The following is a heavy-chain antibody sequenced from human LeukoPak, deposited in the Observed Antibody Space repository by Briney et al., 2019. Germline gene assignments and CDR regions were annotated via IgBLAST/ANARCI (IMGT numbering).Heavy chain of an antibody. D-gene: IGHD4-17*01. Sequence: PGGSLRLSCAASGFTFSSYSMNWVRQPPGKWLEWVSSISSSSSYIYYADSVKGRFTISRDNAKNSLYLQMNSLRAEDTAVYYCARDGDYGAYFDYWGQGTLVTVSS. V-gene: IGHV3-21*01. CDR2: ISSSSSYI. J-gene: IGHJ4*02. CDR1: GFTFSSYS. CDR3: ARDGDYGAYFDY.